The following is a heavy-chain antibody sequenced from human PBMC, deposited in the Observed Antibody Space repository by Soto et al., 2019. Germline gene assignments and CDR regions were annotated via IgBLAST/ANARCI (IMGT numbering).Heavy chain of an antibody. J-gene: IGHJ3*02. CDR2: IYHSGST. D-gene: IGHD1-1*01. V-gene: IGHV4-38-2*01. CDR3: ASAAFKLERHAFDI. CDR1: GYSISSGYY. Sequence: PSETLSLTCAVSGYSISSGYYWGWIRQPPGKGLEWIGSIYHSGSTYYNPSLKSRVTISVDTSKNQFSLKLSSVTAADTAVYYCASAAFKLERHAFDIWGQGTMVTVSS.